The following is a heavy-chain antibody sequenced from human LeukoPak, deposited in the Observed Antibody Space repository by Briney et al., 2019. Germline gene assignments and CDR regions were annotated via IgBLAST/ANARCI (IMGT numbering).Heavy chain of an antibody. CDR1: GGTFSSYA. Sequence: GASVKVPCKASGGTFSSYAISRLRQAPGQGLEWMGGIIPIFGTANYAQKFQGRVTITTDESTSTAYMELSSLRSEDTAVYYCARDGYCSSTSSYTEAYYYYYMDVWGKGTTVTVSS. D-gene: IGHD2-2*02. V-gene: IGHV1-69*05. CDR3: ARDGYCSSTSSYTEAYYYYYMDV. J-gene: IGHJ6*03. CDR2: IIPIFGTA.